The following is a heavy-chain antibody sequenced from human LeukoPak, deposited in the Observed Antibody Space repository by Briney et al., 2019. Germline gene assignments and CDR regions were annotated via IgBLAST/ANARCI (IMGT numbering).Heavy chain of an antibody. Sequence: SETLSLTCTVSGGSISSYYWSWIRQPPGKGPEWIGYIYYSGSTNYNPSLKSRVTISADTSKNQFSLKLSSVTAADTAVYYCARIFDDSLDYWGQGTLVTVSS. CDR1: GGSISSYY. CDR3: ARIFDDSLDY. V-gene: IGHV4-59*01. J-gene: IGHJ4*02. D-gene: IGHD2-15*01. CDR2: IYYSGST.